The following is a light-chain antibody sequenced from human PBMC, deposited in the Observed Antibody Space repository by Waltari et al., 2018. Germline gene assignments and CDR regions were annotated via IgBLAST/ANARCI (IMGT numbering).Light chain of an antibody. CDR2: GNN. CDR1: HSNIGSNT. J-gene: IGLJ2*01. V-gene: IGLV1-44*01. Sequence: QSVLTQPPPTSGTPGPRITISCSGGHSNIGSNTVNCYLQLPGTAPKLLIFGNNQRPSGVPDRFSGSKSGTSASLAISGLQSEDEADYYCSAWDDSLSGVIFGGGTKLTVL. CDR3: SAWDDSLSGVI.